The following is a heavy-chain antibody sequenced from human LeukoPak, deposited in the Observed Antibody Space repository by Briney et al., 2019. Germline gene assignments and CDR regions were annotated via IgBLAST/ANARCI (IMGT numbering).Heavy chain of an antibody. CDR2: IYYSGST. J-gene: IGHJ4*02. D-gene: IGHD5-18*01. V-gene: IGHV4-39*01. CDR3: ARQTWIELWHFDY. CDR1: GDSIGSSSYY. Sequence: LETLSLTCTVSGDSIGSSSYYWAWIRQPPGKGLEWIGSIYYSGSTYYTPSLKSRATISVETSKNKFSLKVSSVTAADTAVYYCARQTWIELWHFDYWGQGALVTVSS.